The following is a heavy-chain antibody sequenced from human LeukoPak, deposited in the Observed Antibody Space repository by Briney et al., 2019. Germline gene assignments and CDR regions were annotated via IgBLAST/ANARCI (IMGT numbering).Heavy chain of an antibody. CDR2: LSYTGKT. J-gene: IGHJ4*02. V-gene: IGHV4-59*02. Sequence: SETLSLTCLVSGASVSSSHWNWIRQFPGKGLEWIGCLSYTGKTDYNPSLTGRVTISLGTSKNQVPLKLRSVTAADTAVYYCSEGYFEPFDHWGQGILVTVSS. D-gene: IGHD2/OR15-2a*01. CDR1: GASVSSSH. CDR3: SEGYFEPFDH.